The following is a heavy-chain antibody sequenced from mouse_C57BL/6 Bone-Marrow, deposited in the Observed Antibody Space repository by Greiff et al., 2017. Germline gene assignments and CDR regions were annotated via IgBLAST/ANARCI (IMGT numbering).Heavy chain of an antibody. CDR2: IDPENGDT. V-gene: IGHV14-4*01. Sequence: VHMKQSGAELVRPRASVKLSCTASGFNIKDDYMHWVKQRPEQGLEWIGWIDPENGDTEYASKFQGKATITVDTSSNTAYLQLSSLTSEDTAVYYCTRIAYWGQGTLVTVSA. CDR3: TRIAY. CDR1: GFNIKDDY. J-gene: IGHJ3*01.